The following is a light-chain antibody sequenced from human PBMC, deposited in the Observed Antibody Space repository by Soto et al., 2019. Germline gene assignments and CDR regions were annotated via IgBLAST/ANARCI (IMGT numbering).Light chain of an antibody. J-gene: IGKJ2*01. Sequence: EIVLTQSPATLSLSPGERASLSCRTSQSVSSQLAWYQQKPGQAPRLLIYDASNTATGLPARFSGSGSGTDFTLTISSLEPEDFGVYYCHQRSNWPRTFGQGTKLEIK. CDR2: DAS. CDR3: HQRSNWPRT. CDR1: QSVSSQ. V-gene: IGKV3-11*01.